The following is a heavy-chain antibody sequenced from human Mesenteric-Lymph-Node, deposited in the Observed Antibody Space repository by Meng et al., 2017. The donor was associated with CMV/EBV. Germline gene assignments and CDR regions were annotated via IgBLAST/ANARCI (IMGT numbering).Heavy chain of an antibody. CDR1: GFTFSDYS. CDR3: AKDQGYSYGMGDAFDI. J-gene: IGHJ3*02. CDR2: ISGSGGST. D-gene: IGHD5-18*01. V-gene: IGHV3-23*01. Sequence: GESLKISCAASGFTFSDYSMNWVRQAPGKGLEWVSAISGSGGSTYYADSVKGRFTISRDNSKNTLYLQMNSLRAEDTAVYYCAKDQGYSYGMGDAFDIWGQGTWSPSPQ.